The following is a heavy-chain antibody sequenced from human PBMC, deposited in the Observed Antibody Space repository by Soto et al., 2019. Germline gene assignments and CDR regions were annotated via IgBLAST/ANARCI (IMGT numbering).Heavy chain of an antibody. CDR3: ARGDDYGGENFQH. D-gene: IGHD4-17*01. CDR2: IIPILGIA. CDR1: GGTFSSYT. Sequence: QVQLVQSGAEVKKPGSSVKVSCKASGGTFSSYTISWVRQAPGQGLEWMGRIIPILGIANYAQKFQGRVNITADKSTSTAYMELSSLRSEDTAVYYCARGDDYGGENFQHWGQGTLVTVSS. V-gene: IGHV1-69*02. J-gene: IGHJ1*01.